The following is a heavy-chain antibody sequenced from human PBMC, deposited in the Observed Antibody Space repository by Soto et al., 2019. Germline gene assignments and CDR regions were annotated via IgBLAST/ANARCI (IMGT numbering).Heavy chain of an antibody. CDR3: ARLAYSHYST. Sequence: SETLSLTCTVSGGSIKVGGYYWGWIRQPPGKGLEWVATIYYSGTTCYNPSLKSRLTISLDTSRNQFSLDLTSVTAADTAVYYCARLAYSHYSTWGQGTLVTVAS. CDR1: GGSIKVGGYY. V-gene: IGHV4-39*01. J-gene: IGHJ4*02. CDR2: IYYSGTT. D-gene: IGHD5-12*01.